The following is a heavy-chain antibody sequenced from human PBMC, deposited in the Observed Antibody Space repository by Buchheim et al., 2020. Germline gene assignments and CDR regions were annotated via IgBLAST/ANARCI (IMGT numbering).Heavy chain of an antibody. CDR2: IYPGDSDT. CDR1: GYTFTHFW. V-gene: IGHV5-51*01. J-gene: IGHJ4*02. D-gene: IGHD4-23*01. Sequence: EVQLVQSGAEVKKPGESFKISCEASGYTFTHFWIAWVRQTPGRGLEWMGVIYPGDSDTRYNPSFQGHVTISADPSVNTAYLQWSSLKAPDTAIYYCAKTPGASTVFFFNHWGQGTL. CDR3: AKTPGASTVFFFNH.